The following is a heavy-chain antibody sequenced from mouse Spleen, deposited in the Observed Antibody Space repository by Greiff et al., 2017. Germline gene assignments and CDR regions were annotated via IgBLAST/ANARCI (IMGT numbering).Heavy chain of an antibody. CDR3: TTAYSYAMDY. D-gene: IGHD2-10*01. J-gene: IGHJ4*01. Sequence: EVQLQQSGPELVKPGALVKISCKASGYTFTSYDINWVKQRPEQGLEWIGWIEPENGDTEYASKFQGKATITADTSSNTAYLQLSSLTSEDTAVYYCTTAYSYAMDYWGQGTSVTVSS. CDR2: IEPENGDT. CDR1: GYTFTSYD. V-gene: IGHV14-4*01.